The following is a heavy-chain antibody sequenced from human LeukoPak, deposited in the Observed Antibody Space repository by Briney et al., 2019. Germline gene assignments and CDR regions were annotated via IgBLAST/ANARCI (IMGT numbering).Heavy chain of an antibody. V-gene: IGHV3-30*18. Sequence: HPGGSLRLSCAASGFTFSSYGMHWVRQAPGKGLEWVAVISYDGSNKYYADSVKGRFTISRDNSKNTLYLQMNSLRAEDTAVYYCAKTETSILRFGMDVWGQGTSVTVSS. J-gene: IGHJ6*02. CDR3: AKTETSILRFGMDV. D-gene: IGHD6-6*01. CDR2: ISYDGSNK. CDR1: GFTFSSYG.